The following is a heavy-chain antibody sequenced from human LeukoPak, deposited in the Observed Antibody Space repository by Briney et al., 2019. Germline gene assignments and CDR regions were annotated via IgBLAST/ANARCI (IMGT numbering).Heavy chain of an antibody. CDR2: IYSGGST. Sequence: GGSLRLSCAASGFTVSSNYMSWVRQAPGKGLEWVSVIYSGGSTYYADSVKGRFTISRDNSKNTLYLQMNSLRAEDTAVYYCASPQGGSSAYYFDYWGQGTLVTVSS. V-gene: IGHV3-66*01. CDR3: ASPQGGSSAYYFDY. CDR1: GFTVSSNY. J-gene: IGHJ4*02. D-gene: IGHD6-6*01.